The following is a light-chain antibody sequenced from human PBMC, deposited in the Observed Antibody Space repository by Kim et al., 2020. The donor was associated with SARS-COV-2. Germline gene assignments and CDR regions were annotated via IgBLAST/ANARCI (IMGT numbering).Light chain of an antibody. CDR2: SND. CDR1: SSNIGRNN. CDR3: ASWDESLRARV. Sequence: QSVLTQPPSVSGAPGQRVDISCSGHSSNIGRNNVNWYQQFPGMPPKIVLFSNDNRPSGVSERFSDSRSGTSASLAIDDLQSEDEADYYCASWDESLRARVFGGGTKVTVL. V-gene: IGLV1-44*01. J-gene: IGLJ3*02.